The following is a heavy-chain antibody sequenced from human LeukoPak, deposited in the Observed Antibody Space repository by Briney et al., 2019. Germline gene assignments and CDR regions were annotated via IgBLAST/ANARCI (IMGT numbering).Heavy chain of an antibody. V-gene: IGHV5-51*01. CDR3: ARDDYYGSGRNYYYYYGMDV. Sequence: GESLKISCKGSGYSFTSYWISWVRQMPGKGLEWMGIIYPGDSDTRYSPSFQGQVTISADKSISTAYLQWSSLKASDTAMYYCARDDYYGSGRNYYYYYGMDVWGQGTTVTVSS. CDR2: IYPGDSDT. D-gene: IGHD3-10*01. CDR1: GYSFTSYW. J-gene: IGHJ6*02.